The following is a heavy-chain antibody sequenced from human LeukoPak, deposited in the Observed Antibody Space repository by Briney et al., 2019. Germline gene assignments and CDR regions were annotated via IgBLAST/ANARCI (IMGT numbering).Heavy chain of an antibody. V-gene: IGHV4-59*01. Sequence: SETLSLTCTVSGGSISSYYWSWIRQPPGKGLEWIGYIYYSGSTNYNPSLKSRVTISVDTSKNLFSLKLSSVTAADTAVYYCARQGWYYYDSRGFDPWGQGTLVTVSS. D-gene: IGHD3-22*01. CDR2: IYYSGST. J-gene: IGHJ5*02. CDR3: ARQGWYYYDSRGFDP. CDR1: GGSISSYY.